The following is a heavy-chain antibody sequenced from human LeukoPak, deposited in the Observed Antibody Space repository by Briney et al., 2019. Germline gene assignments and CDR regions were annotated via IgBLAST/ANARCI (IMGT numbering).Heavy chain of an antibody. Sequence: PSETLSLTCTVSGGSISNYYWSWIRQPPGKGLEWIGYIYYSGSTNYNPSLTSRVTISVDTSKNQFSLKLSSVTAADTAMYYCARVRRDIVATIPPYFDYWGQGTLVTVSS. CDR2: IYYSGST. J-gene: IGHJ4*02. CDR3: ARVRRDIVATIPPYFDY. CDR1: GGSISNYY. V-gene: IGHV4-59*12. D-gene: IGHD5-12*01.